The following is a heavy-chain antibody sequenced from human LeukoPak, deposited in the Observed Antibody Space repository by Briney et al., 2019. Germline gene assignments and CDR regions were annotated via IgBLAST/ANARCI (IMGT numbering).Heavy chain of an antibody. Sequence: ASVKVSCKASGYTFTGYYMHWVRQAPGQGLEWMGWINPNSGGTNYAQKFQGRVTMTRDTSIGTAYMELSRLRSDDTAVYYCARVTVADYYFDYWGQGTLVTVSS. V-gene: IGHV1-2*02. D-gene: IGHD6-19*01. J-gene: IGHJ4*02. CDR3: ARVTVADYYFDY. CDR2: INPNSGGT. CDR1: GYTFTGYY.